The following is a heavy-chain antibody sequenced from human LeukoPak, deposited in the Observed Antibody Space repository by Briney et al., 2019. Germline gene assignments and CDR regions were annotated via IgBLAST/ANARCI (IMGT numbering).Heavy chain of an antibody. CDR1: GFNFSSYE. Sequence: PGGSLRLSCAASGFNFSSYEVNWDRQAPGKGLEWVSYISSSGSTIYYADSVKGRFTISRDNAKNSLYLQMNSLRAEDTAVYYCARDGYALGYCSGGRCSPGWVDYYYYGMDVWGQGTTVTVSS. V-gene: IGHV3-48*03. J-gene: IGHJ6*02. D-gene: IGHD2-15*01. CDR3: ARDGYALGYCSGGRCSPGWVDYYYYGMDV. CDR2: ISSSGSTI.